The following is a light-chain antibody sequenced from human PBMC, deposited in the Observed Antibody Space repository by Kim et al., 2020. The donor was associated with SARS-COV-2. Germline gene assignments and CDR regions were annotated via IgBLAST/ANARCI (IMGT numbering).Light chain of an antibody. CDR3: QQYGGSSFT. CDR1: QSVSSSS. V-gene: IGKV3-20*01. J-gene: IGKJ2*01. Sequence: LSPGERTTLSCRASQSVSSSSLAWYQQKSGQAPRLLIYGASSRATGIPDRFSGSGSGTDFTLTISRLEPEDFAVYYCQQYGGSSFTFGQGTKLEI. CDR2: GAS.